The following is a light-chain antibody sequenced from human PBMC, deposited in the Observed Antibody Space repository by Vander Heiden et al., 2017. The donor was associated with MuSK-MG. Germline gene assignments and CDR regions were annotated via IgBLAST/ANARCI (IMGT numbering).Light chain of an antibody. V-gene: IGKV2D-29*01. CDR2: EAS. CDR3: KQSKQLPFD. J-gene: IGKJ1*01. Sequence: DIVVTQAPISLSVVPGQPAPISCKSSPSLLHVNGKTYLFWYLQKPGQAPQPLIYEASHRGSGVSDRFSGSGSGTDFTLKISRVEAEDVAIYYCKQSKQLPFDFGQGTKVEIK. CDR1: PSLLHVNGKTY.